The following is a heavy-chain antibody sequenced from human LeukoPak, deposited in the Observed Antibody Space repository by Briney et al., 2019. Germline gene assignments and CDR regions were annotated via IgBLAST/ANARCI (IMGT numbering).Heavy chain of an antibody. D-gene: IGHD2-2*01. CDR3: ARFPRYCSSTSCSYGMDV. Sequence: SETLSLTCAVYGGSFSGYFWSWVRQPPGKGLEGIGEINHSGSTNYNPSLKSRVTISLDTSKNQFSLELSSVTAADTAVYYCARFPRYCSSTSCSYGMDVWGKGTTVTVSS. CDR1: GGSFSGYF. CDR2: INHSGST. V-gene: IGHV4-34*01. J-gene: IGHJ6*04.